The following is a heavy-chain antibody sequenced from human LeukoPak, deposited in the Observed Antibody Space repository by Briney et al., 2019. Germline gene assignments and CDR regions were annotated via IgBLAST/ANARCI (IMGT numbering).Heavy chain of an antibody. CDR3: AKDLALVIID. V-gene: IGHV3-30*02. CDR2: IRYDGSDK. J-gene: IGHJ4*02. D-gene: IGHD3-9*01. CDR1: GFTFSSYG. Sequence: PGGSLRLSCSASGFTFSSYGMHWVRQAPGKGLVWVAFIRYDGSDKYYAESVKGRFTISRDNAKNSLYLQMNSLRAEDTAVYYCAKDLALVIIDWGQGTLVTVSS.